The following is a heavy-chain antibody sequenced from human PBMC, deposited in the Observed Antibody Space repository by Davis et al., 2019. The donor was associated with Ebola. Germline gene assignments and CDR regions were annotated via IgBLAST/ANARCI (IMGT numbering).Heavy chain of an antibody. D-gene: IGHD2-2*02. Sequence: PGGSLRLSCAASGFTFNSYAMHWVRQAPGKGLEWVALISSDGSNEYYADSVKGRFTISRDNSKNTLYLQMNSLSAEDTAIYYCARDRVPSAIRSCHSWGQGTLVTVSS. J-gene: IGHJ4*02. CDR2: ISSDGSNE. CDR1: GFTFNSYA. V-gene: IGHV3-30-3*01. CDR3: ARDRVPSAIRSCHS.